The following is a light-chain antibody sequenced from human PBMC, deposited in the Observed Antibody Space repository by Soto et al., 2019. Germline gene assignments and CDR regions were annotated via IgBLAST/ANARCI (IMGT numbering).Light chain of an antibody. CDR3: QSYDNRNPWV. CDR2: EDN. CDR1: SGSIASNY. Sequence: NFMLTQPHSVSESPGKTVTISFTRSSGSIASNYVQWYQQRPGSAPIIVIYEDNQRHSGVPDRFSGSIDSSSNSASLTISGLKTEDEADYYCQSYDNRNPWVFGGGTKLTVL. J-gene: IGLJ3*02. V-gene: IGLV6-57*04.